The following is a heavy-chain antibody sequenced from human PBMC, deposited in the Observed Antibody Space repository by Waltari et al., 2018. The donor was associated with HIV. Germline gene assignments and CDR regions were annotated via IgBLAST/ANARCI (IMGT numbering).Heavy chain of an antibody. CDR3: ARGGLGGYYYGMDV. CDR1: HFPFSSFN. V-gene: IGHV3-48*01. CDR2: IQSSSSLI. D-gene: IGHD1-26*01. Sequence: EVQLVESGGGLVQPGGSLRLSCAASHFPFSSFNMHCVRQAPGKGLEWVSYIQSSSSLIYYADSVKGLFTTSRDNAKNSLYRQMNSRRAEDTAVYYCARGGLGGYYYGMDVWGQGTTVTVSS. J-gene: IGHJ6*02.